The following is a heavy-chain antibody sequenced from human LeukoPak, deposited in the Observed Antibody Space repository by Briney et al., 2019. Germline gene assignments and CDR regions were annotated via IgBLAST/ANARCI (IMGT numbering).Heavy chain of an antibody. D-gene: IGHD5-12*01. V-gene: IGHV3-48*01. Sequence: QPGGSLRLSCAAPGFTFSSYSMNWVRQAPGKGLEWVSYISSSSSTIYYADSVKGRFTISRDNSKNTLYLQMDSLRAEDTSVYYCAKGKSDYDYAFDVWGQGTMVTVSS. J-gene: IGHJ3*01. CDR2: ISSSSSTI. CDR3: AKGKSDYDYAFDV. CDR1: GFTFSSYS.